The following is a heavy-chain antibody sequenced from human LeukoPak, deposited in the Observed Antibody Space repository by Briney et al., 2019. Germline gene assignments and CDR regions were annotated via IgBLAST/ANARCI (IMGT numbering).Heavy chain of an antibody. D-gene: IGHD4-23*01. CDR3: ARDSGTMTTVVTSFDY. CDR2: ISSSSYI. Sequence: GGSLRLSCAASGFTFSSYSMNWVRQAPGKGLEWVSSISSSSYIYYADSVKGRFTISRDNAKNSLYLQMNSLRAEDTAVYYCARDSGTMTTVVTSFDYWGQGTLVTVSS. CDR1: GFTFSSYS. V-gene: IGHV3-21*01. J-gene: IGHJ4*02.